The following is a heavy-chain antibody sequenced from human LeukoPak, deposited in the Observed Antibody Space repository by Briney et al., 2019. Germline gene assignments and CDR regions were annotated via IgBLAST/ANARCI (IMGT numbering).Heavy chain of an antibody. CDR3: AHRGGGSFDY. CDR1: GFSLSTTGVA. J-gene: IGHJ4*02. Sequence: CGATLVKPTQTLTLTCAFSGFSLSTTGVAVGWIRQPRGKALEWLELIYWSDDKRYSPSLKSRLTITKDTSKNQVVLTVTNMDPVDTATYYCAHRGGGSFDYWGQGTLVTVSS. V-gene: IGHV2-5*01. D-gene: IGHD5-12*01. CDR2: IYWSDDK.